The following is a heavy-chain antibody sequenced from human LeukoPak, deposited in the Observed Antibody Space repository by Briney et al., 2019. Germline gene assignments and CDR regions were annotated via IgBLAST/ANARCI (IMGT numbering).Heavy chain of an antibody. J-gene: IGHJ4*02. D-gene: IGHD1-26*01. CDR1: GYTFTGYY. Sequence: ASVKVSCKASGYTFTGYYMHWVRQAPGQGLEWMGWINPNSGGTNYAQKFQGRVTMTRDTSISTAYMELSRLRSDDTAVYYCARDQSGVRATFDYWGQGTLVTVSS. V-gene: IGHV1-2*02. CDR3: ARDQSGVRATFDY. CDR2: INPNSGGT.